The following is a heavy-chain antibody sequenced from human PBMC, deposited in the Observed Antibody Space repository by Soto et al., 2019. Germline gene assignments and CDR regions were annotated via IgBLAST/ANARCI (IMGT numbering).Heavy chain of an antibody. D-gene: IGHD6-19*01. V-gene: IGHV1-2*04. J-gene: IGHJ6*02. CDR1: GYTFTGYY. CDR3: ARGGFSGWYGYYGMDV. Sequence: ASVKVSCKASGYTFTGYYMHWVRQAPGQGLEWMGWINPNSGGTNYAQKFQGWVTMTRDTSISTAYMELSRLRSDDTAVYYCARGGFSGWYGYYGMDVWGQGTTVTVSS. CDR2: INPNSGGT.